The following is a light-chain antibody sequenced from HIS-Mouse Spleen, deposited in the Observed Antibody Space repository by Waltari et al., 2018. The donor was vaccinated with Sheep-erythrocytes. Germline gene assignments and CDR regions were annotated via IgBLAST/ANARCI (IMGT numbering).Light chain of an antibody. J-gene: IGLJ3*02. CDR1: SSDVGGYTS. V-gene: IGLV2-11*01. CDR2: DVS. Sequence: QSALTQPRSVSGSPGQSVTISCTGTSSDVGGYTSVSWYQQHPGKAPKLMIYDVSKRPSGVPDRFSGSKSGNTASLTVSGLQAEDEADYYCSSYAGSNNWVFGGGTKLTVL. CDR3: SSYAGSNNWV.